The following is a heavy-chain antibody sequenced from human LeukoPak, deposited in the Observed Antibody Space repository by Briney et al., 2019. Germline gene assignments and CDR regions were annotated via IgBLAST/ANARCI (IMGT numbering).Heavy chain of an antibody. V-gene: IGHV4-59*01. CDR3: ARAQGPGSYYRIKYYYYMDV. CDR1: GGSISSYY. J-gene: IGHJ6*03. CDR2: IYYSGST. Sequence: SETLSLTCTVSGGSISSYYWSWIRQPPGKGLEWIGYIYYSGSTNYNPSLKSRVTISVDTSKNQFSLKLSSVTAADTAVYYCARAQGPGSYYRIKYYYYMDVWGKGTTVTISS. D-gene: IGHD3-10*01.